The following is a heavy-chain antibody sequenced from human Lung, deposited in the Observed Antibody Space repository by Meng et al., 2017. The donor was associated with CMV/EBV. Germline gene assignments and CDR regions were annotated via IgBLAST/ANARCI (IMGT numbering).Heavy chain of an antibody. D-gene: IGHD2-2*01. J-gene: IGHJ6*04. CDR1: GGTFSSYA. Sequence: SXXVSXKASGGTFSSYAISWVRQAPGQGLEWMGGIIPIFGTANYAQKFQGRVTITTDESTSTAYMELSSLRSEDTAVYYCARSPEFYQLLPGPYYYYGMDVWXKGTXVTVSS. V-gene: IGHV1-69*05. CDR3: ARSPEFYQLLPGPYYYYGMDV. CDR2: IIPIFGTA.